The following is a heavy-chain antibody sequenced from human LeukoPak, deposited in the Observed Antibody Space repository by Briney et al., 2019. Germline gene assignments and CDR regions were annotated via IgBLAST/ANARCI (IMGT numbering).Heavy chain of an antibody. CDR3: TTETRHHLRRSGTTGTTRLFDY. CDR2: IKSKTDGGTT. CDR1: GFTFSNAR. Sequence: GGSLRLSCAASGFTFSNARMSWVRQAPGKGLEWVGRIKSKTDGGTTDYAAPVKGRFTISRDDSKNTLYLQMNSLKTEDTAVYYCTTETRHHLRRSGTTGTTRLFDYWGQGTLVTVSS. J-gene: IGHJ4*02. D-gene: IGHD1-1*01. V-gene: IGHV3-15*01.